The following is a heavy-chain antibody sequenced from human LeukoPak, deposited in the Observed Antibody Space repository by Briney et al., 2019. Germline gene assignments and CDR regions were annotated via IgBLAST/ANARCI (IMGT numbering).Heavy chain of an antibody. D-gene: IGHD5-18*01. Sequence: PGGSLRLSCAASGFIVSNNYMSWVRQAPGKGLEWVSCISGSGATTYYADSVKGRFTISRDNSKNTLSLQMNSLRVEDTAVYYCAKDVSTWGYSYGYVYWGQGTLVTVSS. J-gene: IGHJ4*02. V-gene: IGHV3-23*01. CDR2: ISGSGATT. CDR1: GFIVSNNY. CDR3: AKDVSTWGYSYGYVY.